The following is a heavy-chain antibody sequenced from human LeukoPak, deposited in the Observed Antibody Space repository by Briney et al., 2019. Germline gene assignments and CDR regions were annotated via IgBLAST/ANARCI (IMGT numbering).Heavy chain of an antibody. CDR3: ARGPPRGKYYYMDV. Sequence: GGSLRLSCAASGFTFSSFDMHWVRQPPGQGLEWVSTIGTASDTYYPGSVEGRFTLSRDNAKNSLYLQMNSLAAGDTAVYYCARGPPRGKYYYMDVWGKGTTVTVSS. CDR2: IGTASDT. D-gene: IGHD1-1*01. V-gene: IGHV3-13*01. J-gene: IGHJ6*03. CDR1: GFTFSSFD.